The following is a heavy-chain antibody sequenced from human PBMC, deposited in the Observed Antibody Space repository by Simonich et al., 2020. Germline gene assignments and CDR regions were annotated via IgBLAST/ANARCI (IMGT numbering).Heavy chain of an antibody. V-gene: IGHV3-23*01. Sequence: EVQLLESGGGLVQPGGSLRLSCAASGFTFSSYAMSWVRQAPGEGWRWVSAISGSGGSTYYADSVKGRFTISRANSKNTLYLQMNSLRAEDTAVYYCAKRSGVSITGTFDYWGQGTLVTVSS. D-gene: IGHD1-7*01. J-gene: IGHJ4*02. CDR3: AKRSGVSITGTFDY. CDR2: ISGSGGST. CDR1: GFTFSSYA.